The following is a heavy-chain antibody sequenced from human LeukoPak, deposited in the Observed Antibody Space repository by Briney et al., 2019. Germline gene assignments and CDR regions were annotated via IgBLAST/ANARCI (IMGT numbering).Heavy chain of an antibody. D-gene: IGHD6-6*01. J-gene: IGHJ5*02. V-gene: IGHV3-21*06. CDR1: GFTFGRFT. Sequence: GGSLRLSCAASGFTFGRFTMHWVRQAPGKGLERVSSIFGSSSVVHYPLSLKGRFTVSRDNTQNSLYLQMHSLTAEDTAVYYCARGPYSSSTGWFDTWGQGALVTVSS. CDR3: ARGPYSSSTGWFDT. CDR2: IFGSSSVV.